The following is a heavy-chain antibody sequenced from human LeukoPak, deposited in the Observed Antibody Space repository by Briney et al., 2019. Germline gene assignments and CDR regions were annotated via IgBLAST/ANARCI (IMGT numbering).Heavy chain of an antibody. CDR2: IKYDGSNK. J-gene: IGHJ4*02. D-gene: IGHD6-13*01. CDR1: GFTFSSYA. V-gene: IGHV3-30*04. Sequence: GGSLRLSCAASGFTFSSYAMHWVRQAPGKGLEWVAVIKYDGSNKYYADSVKGRFTISRDNSKNTLYLQMNSLRAEDTAVYYCAREDSSSWRASGYYWGQGTLVTVSS. CDR3: AREDSSSWRASGYY.